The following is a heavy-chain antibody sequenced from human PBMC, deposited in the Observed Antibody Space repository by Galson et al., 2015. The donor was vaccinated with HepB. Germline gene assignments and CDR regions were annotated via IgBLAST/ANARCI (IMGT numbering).Heavy chain of an antibody. Sequence: SETLSLTCTVSGGSTSSSSYYWGWIRQPPGKGLEWIGSIYYSGSTYYNPSLKSRVTISVDTSKNQFSLKLSSVTAADTAVYYCARYIVVVPAANTGADAFDIWGQGTMVTVSS. CDR3: ARYIVVVPAANTGADAFDI. V-gene: IGHV4-39*01. CDR2: IYYSGST. CDR1: GGSTSSSSYY. J-gene: IGHJ3*02. D-gene: IGHD2-2*01.